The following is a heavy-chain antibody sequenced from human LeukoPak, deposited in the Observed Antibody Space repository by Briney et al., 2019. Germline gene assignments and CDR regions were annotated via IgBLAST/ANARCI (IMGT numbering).Heavy chain of an antibody. CDR3: ARVGEDDRMVKNLDY. Sequence: MSSETLSLTCAVYGGSFSGYYWSWIRQPPGKGLEWIGEINHSGSTNYNPSLKSRVTISVDTSKNQFSLKLSSVTAADTAVYYCARVGEDDRMVKNLDYWGQGTLVTVSS. CDR1: GGSFSGYY. V-gene: IGHV4-34*01. D-gene: IGHD5-18*01. CDR2: INHSGST. J-gene: IGHJ4*02.